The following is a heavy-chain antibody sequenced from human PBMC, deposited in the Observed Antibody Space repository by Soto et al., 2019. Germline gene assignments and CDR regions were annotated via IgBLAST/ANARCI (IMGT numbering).Heavy chain of an antibody. V-gene: IGHV4-34*01. CDR1: GGSFSGYY. J-gene: IGHJ6*02. Sequence: SETLSLTCAVHGGSFSGYYWSWIRQPPGKGREWRGEIILCASTTYNPSLKCLLTISVVTSKNHFSLKLSSVTAADTSVYYCAKGPRRSYYGSGSSYYYFYGMDVWGQGTTVTVSS. CDR3: AKGPRRSYYGSGSSYYYFYGMDV. CDR2: IILCAST. D-gene: IGHD3-10*01.